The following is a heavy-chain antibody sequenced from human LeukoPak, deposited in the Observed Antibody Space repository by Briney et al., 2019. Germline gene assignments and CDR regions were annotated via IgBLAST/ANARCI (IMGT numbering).Heavy chain of an antibody. CDR1: GGSISSSSYY. J-gene: IGHJ1*01. CDR2: IYYSGST. V-gene: IGHV4-39*07. Sequence: SETLSLTCTVSGGSISSSSYYWGWIRQPPGKGLEWIGSIYYSGSTYYNPSLKSRVTISVDTSKNQFSLKLSSVTAADTAVYYCARGGSSWSAEYFQHWGQGTLVTVSS. CDR3: ARGGSSWSAEYFQH. D-gene: IGHD6-13*01.